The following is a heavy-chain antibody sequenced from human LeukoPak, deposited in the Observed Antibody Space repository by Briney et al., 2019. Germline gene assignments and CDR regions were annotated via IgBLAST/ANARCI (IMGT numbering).Heavy chain of an antibody. CDR3: ARGASDIVLMVYATPFDY. CDR1: GFTFSNYG. D-gene: IGHD2-8*01. CDR2: ISYDGKTQ. J-gene: IGHJ4*02. Sequence: GRSLRLSCAASGFTFSNYGMHWVRQAPGKGLEWVAVISYDGKTQYYADSVKGRFTFSRDNAKNSLYLQMNSLRAEDTAVYYCARGASDIVLMVYATPFDYWGQGTLVTVSS. V-gene: IGHV3-30*03.